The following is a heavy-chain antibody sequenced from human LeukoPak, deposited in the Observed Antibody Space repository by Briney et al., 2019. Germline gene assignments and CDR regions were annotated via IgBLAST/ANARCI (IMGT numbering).Heavy chain of an antibody. Sequence: AGGSLRLSCAASGFTFSSYWMSWVRQAPGKGLEWISYIRSNSDTIYYADSVKSRFTISRDNAENSLYLQMSSLRAEDTAVYYCARDPRYSGYDYFDYWGQGTLVTVSS. J-gene: IGHJ4*02. V-gene: IGHV3-48*01. CDR3: ARDPRYSGYDYFDY. D-gene: IGHD5-12*01. CDR2: IRSNSDTI. CDR1: GFTFSSYW.